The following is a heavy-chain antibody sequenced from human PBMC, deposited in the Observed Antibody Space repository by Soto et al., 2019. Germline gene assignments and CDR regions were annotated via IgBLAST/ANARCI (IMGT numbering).Heavy chain of an antibody. D-gene: IGHD3-3*01. CDR2: IIPIFGTA. V-gene: IGHV1-69*13. Sequence: ASVKVSCKASGGTFSSYAISWLRQSPGQGLEWMGGIIPIFGTANYAQKFQGRVTITADESTSTAYMELSSLRSEDTAVYYCARDYTGLWSGYYTGGNHGMDVWGQGTTVTVSS. CDR3: ARDYTGLWSGYYTGGNHGMDV. CDR1: GGTFSSYA. J-gene: IGHJ6*02.